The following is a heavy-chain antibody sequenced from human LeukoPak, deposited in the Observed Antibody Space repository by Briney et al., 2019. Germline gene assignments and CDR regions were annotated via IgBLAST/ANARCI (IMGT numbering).Heavy chain of an antibody. CDR2: INQDGNEK. CDR3: ARVEDSNAFDI. J-gene: IGHJ3*02. D-gene: IGHD3-22*01. CDR1: GFTFTTYW. V-gene: IGHV3-7*05. Sequence: PGGSLRLSCAASGFAASGFTFTTYWMSWVRQAPGKGLEWVANINQDGNEKYYVASVKGRFTISRDNAKNSMYLQMNSLRAEDTAVYYCARVEDSNAFDIWGQGTMVTVSS.